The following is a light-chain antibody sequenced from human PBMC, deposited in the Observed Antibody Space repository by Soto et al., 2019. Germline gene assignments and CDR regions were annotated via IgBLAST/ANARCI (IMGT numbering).Light chain of an antibody. CDR2: GAS. CDR3: QQYGLSLEWT. Sequence: ENGLPPSPGTLSLSPGERATLSCRASQSVSTSFLAWYQQKPGQAPRLLIYGASSRATGIPDRFSGSGSGTDVNLTISRLEPEYFAVYYCQQYGLSLEWTGGQGTEVEIK. CDR1: QSVSTSF. J-gene: IGKJ1*01. V-gene: IGKV3-20*01.